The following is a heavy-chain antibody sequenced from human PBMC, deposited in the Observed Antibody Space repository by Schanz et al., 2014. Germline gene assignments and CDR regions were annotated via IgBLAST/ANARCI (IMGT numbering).Heavy chain of an antibody. CDR3: ARDGAELYYFDD. CDR1: GFTFSSYA. Sequence: EVQLVESGGGLVQPGGSLRLSCAASGFTFSSYAMSWVRQASGKGLEWVSAISGSGASTYYADSVKGRFTISRDNAKNSLYLQMNGLRAEDTAVFYCARDGAELYYFDDWGQGTLVTVSS. CDR2: ISGSGAST. D-gene: IGHD1-1*01. J-gene: IGHJ4*02. V-gene: IGHV3-23*04.